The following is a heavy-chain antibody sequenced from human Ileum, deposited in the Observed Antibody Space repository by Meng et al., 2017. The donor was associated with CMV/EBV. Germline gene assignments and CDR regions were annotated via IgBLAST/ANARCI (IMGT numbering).Heavy chain of an antibody. J-gene: IGHJ4*02. Sequence: LSLSCAASGFTFSAYYIHWVRQAPGKGLVWVSHISPDATSTNYADYVKGRFTVSRDNAKNTAYLQMNSVRAEDTGVYYCIRRLADWGQGTLVTVSS. CDR3: IRRLAD. V-gene: IGHV3-74*01. CDR1: GFTFSAYY. CDR2: ISPDATST.